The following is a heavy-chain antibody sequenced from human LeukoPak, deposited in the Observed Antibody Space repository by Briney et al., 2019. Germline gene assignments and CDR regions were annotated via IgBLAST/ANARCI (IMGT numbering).Heavy chain of an antibody. CDR1: GFTFSSYA. V-gene: IGHV3-30-3*01. CDR2: ISYDGSNK. D-gene: IGHD5-18*01. CDR3: AKDLSHVDTAMVLGIDY. Sequence: GGSPRLSCAASGFTFSSYAMHWVRQAPGKGLEWVAVISYDGSNKYYADSVKGRFTISRDNSKNTLYLQMNSLRAEDTAVYYCAKDLSHVDTAMVLGIDYWGQGTLVTVSS. J-gene: IGHJ4*02.